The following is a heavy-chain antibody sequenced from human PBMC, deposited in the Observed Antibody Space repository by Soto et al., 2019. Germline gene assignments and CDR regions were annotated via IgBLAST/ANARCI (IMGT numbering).Heavy chain of an antibody. CDR2: ISAHNGNT. J-gene: IGHJ4*02. CDR1: GYTFTSYG. D-gene: IGHD1-1*01. CDR3: VRGRYGDY. Sequence: QVHLVQSGAEVKKPGASVKVSCKGSGYTFTSYGIAWVRQAPGQGLEWMGWISAHNGNTDYAQKLQGRVTVTRDTSTSTDYMELRSLRSDDTAVYYCVRGRYGDYWSQGALVTVSS. V-gene: IGHV1-18*01.